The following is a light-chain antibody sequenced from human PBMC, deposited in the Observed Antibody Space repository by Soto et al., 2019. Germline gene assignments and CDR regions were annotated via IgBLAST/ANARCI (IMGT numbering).Light chain of an antibody. CDR2: GAS. Sequence: EMVLTQSPGTLSLSPGEIATLSCRASQSVSSSYLDWYQQKPGQAPRLLIYGASSRATGIPDRFSGSGSWTDFTLTSSRLEPEDFAVYSCQQYGSSPHTFGQGTKLVIK. J-gene: IGKJ2*01. CDR3: QQYGSSPHT. CDR1: QSVSSSY. V-gene: IGKV3-20*01.